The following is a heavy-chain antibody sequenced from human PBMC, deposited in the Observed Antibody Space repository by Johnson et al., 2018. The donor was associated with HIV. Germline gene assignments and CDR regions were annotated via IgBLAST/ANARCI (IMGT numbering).Heavy chain of an antibody. V-gene: IGHV3-13*01. D-gene: IGHD3-10*01. CDR3: AREGGGFREFGGFDI. CDR2: IGTAGDT. CDR1: GFTFSSYD. J-gene: IGHJ3*02. Sequence: VQLVESGGGLVQPGGSLRLSCAASGFTFSSYDMHWVRPATGTGLEWVSAIGTAGDTYSPGSVKGRFPISRENAKNSLYLQMNSLRVDDMAVYHCAREGGGFREFGGFDIWGQGTMVTVSS.